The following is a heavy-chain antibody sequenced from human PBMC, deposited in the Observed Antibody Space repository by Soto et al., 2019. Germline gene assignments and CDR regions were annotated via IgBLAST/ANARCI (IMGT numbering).Heavy chain of an antibody. D-gene: IGHD3-10*01. CDR1: GGSISSYY. V-gene: IGHV4-59*01. CDR3: GRWGKNGSGSYYQYYYYGMDV. Sequence: SETLSLTCTVSGGSISSYYWSWIRQPPGKGLEWIGYIYYSGSTNYNPSLKSRVTISVDTSKNQFSLKLSSVTAADTAVYYCGRWGKNGSGSYYQYYYYGMDVWGQGTTVTVSS. CDR2: IYYSGST. J-gene: IGHJ6*02.